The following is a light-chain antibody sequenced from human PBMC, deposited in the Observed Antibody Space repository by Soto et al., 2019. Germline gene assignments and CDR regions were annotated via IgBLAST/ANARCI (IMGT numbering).Light chain of an antibody. V-gene: IGKV3-15*01. CDR1: LRGSSK. CDR2: DAS. Sequence: EIGMTQAQATLSVSPGERATLSCGARLRGSSKSAWSQQKPCQAPRPLIYDASTRDTGAPARFLGSGSETEFTLTISRLQSEDCAVYHCQQYYKWPQKFGQGTKVHIK. CDR3: QQYYKWPQK. J-gene: IGKJ1*01.